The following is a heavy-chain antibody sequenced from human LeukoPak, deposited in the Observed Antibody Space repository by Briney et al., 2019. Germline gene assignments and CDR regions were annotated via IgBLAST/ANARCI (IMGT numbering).Heavy chain of an antibody. V-gene: IGHV1-18*01. CDR3: ARDLGPWCYYDSSGYRGNAFDI. D-gene: IGHD3-22*01. CDR2: ISAYNGNT. J-gene: IGHJ3*02. Sequence: ASVKVSCKASGYTFTSYGISWVRQAPGQGLEWMGWISAYNGNTNYAQKLQGRVTMTTDTSTSTAYTELRSLRSDDTAVYYCARDLGPWCYYDSSGYRGNAFDIWGQGTMVTVSS. CDR1: GYTFTSYG.